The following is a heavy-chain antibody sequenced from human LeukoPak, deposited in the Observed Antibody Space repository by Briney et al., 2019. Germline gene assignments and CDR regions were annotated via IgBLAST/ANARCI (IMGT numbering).Heavy chain of an antibody. D-gene: IGHD3-10*01. Sequence: GGSLRLSCAASGFTFSNYWMSWVRQAPGKGLEWVANIKQDGSETYYVDSVKGRFIISRDNAKNSLYLQMNSLRGEDTAVYYCTVRGVIIFGYWGQGALVTVSS. CDR2: IKQDGSET. J-gene: IGHJ4*02. CDR3: TVRGVIIFGY. CDR1: GFTFSNYW. V-gene: IGHV3-7*01.